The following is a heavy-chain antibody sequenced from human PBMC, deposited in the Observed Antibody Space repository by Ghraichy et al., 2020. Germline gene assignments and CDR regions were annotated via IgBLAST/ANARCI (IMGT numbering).Heavy chain of an antibody. D-gene: IGHD3-22*01. V-gene: IGHV3-21*01. CDR1: GFTFSSYS. Sequence: GGSLRLSCAASGFTFSSYSMNWVRQAPGRGLEWVSSISSSSSYIYYADSVKGRFTISRDNAKNSLYLQMNSLRAEDTAVYYCARVSSSSGYYYGDYWGQGTLVTVSS. CDR3: ARVSSSSGYYYGDY. J-gene: IGHJ4*02. CDR2: ISSSSSYI.